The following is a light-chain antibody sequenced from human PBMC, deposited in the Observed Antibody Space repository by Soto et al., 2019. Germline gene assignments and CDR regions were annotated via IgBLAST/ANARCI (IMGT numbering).Light chain of an antibody. CDR3: QQYNSYPWT. CDR2: AAS. CDR1: QSISNY. Sequence: DMEMTQSPSSLSASVGDRVTITCRASQSISNYLNWYQHKPGKVPKLLIYAASSLQSGVPTRFSGSGSGTEFTLTISSLQPDDFATYYCQQYNSYPWTFGQGTKVEIK. J-gene: IGKJ1*01. V-gene: IGKV1-39*01.